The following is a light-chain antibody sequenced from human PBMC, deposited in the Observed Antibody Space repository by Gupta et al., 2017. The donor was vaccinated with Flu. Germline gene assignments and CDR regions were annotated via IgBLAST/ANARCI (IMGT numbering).Light chain of an antibody. Sequence: PSSLSASVGDRVNITCQASQDITNYLNWYQQKPGKAPKLLIYDASKLETGVPSRFSGSGSGTDFSFTISSLQPEDTATYYCQQYDNLPRTFGGGTKVEIK. V-gene: IGKV1-33*01. CDR3: QQYDNLPRT. CDR2: DAS. J-gene: IGKJ4*01. CDR1: QDITNY.